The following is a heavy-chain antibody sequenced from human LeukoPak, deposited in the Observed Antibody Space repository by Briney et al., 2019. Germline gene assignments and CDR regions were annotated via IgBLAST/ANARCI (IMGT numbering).Heavy chain of an antibody. J-gene: IGHJ6*02. V-gene: IGHV3-30*02. CDR3: AKDVRALVVLYYYYGMDV. CDR2: IWYDGSNK. CDR1: GFTFSSYG. D-gene: IGHD3-22*01. Sequence: GGSLRLSCAASGFTFSSYGMHWVRQAPGKGLEWVAVIWYDGSNKYYADSVKGRFTISRDNSKNTLYLQMNSLRAEDTAVYYCAKDVRALVVLYYYYGMDVWGQGTTVTVSS.